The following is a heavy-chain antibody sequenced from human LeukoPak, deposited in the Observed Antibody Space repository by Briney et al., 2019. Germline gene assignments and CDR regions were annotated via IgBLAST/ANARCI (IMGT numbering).Heavy chain of an antibody. Sequence: WGSLRLSCAASGCTFSSYWRSWVRQAPGKGLEWVANIKQGGSKKYYVDSVKGRFPISRHNAKNPLYLQMNSLRAEDTAVYYCARDGFSGSDDYWGQGTLVTVSS. CDR2: IKQGGSKK. CDR1: GCTFSSYW. D-gene: IGHD3-10*01. CDR3: ARDGFSGSDDY. J-gene: IGHJ4*02. V-gene: IGHV3-7*01.